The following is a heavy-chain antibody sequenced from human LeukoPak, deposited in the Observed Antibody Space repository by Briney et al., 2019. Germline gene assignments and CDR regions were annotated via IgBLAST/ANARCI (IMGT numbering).Heavy chain of an antibody. CDR3: ARADCGGDPPPCDAFDI. V-gene: IGHV4-39*01. Sequence: SGTLSLTWTVSGGSISSSSYYWGWIRQPPGKGLEWIVGIYYSGSTYYNPSLKSRVTISVDTSKNQFSLKLSSVTAADTAVYYCARADCGGDPPPCDAFDIWGQGTMVTVSS. CDR2: IYYSGST. D-gene: IGHD2-21*02. CDR1: GGSISSSSYY. J-gene: IGHJ3*02.